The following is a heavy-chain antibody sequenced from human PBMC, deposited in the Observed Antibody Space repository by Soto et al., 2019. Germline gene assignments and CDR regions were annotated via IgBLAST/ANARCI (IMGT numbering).Heavy chain of an antibody. CDR2: IKQDGSEK. CDR1: GFTFSNYW. V-gene: IGHV3-7*01. CDR3: AIDHGEGIPAVSPFFVY. D-gene: IGHD2-2*01. Sequence: GGSLRLSYAASGFTFSNYWMSWVRQAPGKGLEWVANIKQDGSEKYYVDSVKGRFTISRDNAKNSLYLQMNSLRAEDTAVYYCAIDHGEGIPAVSPFFVYWGQGTLVTVSS. J-gene: IGHJ4*02.